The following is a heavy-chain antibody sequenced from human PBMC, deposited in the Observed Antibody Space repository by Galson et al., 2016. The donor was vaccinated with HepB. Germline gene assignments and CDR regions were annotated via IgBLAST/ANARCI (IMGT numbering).Heavy chain of an antibody. D-gene: IGHD6-13*01. Sequence: SCKADGYTFPNYAMHWVRQAPGQRLEWMGWINAVNGDTKYSQNFQGRATIARDTSASTAHMELSSLRSEDTAVYYCARGDSSSWYSGRSFDYWGQGTLVTVSS. V-gene: IGHV1-3*01. CDR1: GYTFPNYA. CDR2: INAVNGDT. J-gene: IGHJ4*02. CDR3: ARGDSSSWYSGRSFDY.